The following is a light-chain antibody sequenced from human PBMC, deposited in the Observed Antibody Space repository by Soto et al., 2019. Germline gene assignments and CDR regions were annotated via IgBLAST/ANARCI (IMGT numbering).Light chain of an antibody. CDR1: QSISSW. V-gene: IGKV1-5*01. J-gene: IGKJ1*01. Sequence: DIQMTQSPSTLSASVGDRVTITCRASQSISSWLAWYQQKPGKARKLLIYDASSLESGVPSRFSGSGSGTEFTLTISSLQPDDFATYYCQQYNSLWTFGQGTKVEIK. CDR3: QQYNSLWT. CDR2: DAS.